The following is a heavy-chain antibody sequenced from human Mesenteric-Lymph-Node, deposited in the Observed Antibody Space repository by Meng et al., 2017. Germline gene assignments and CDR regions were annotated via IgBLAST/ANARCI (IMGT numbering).Heavy chain of an antibody. J-gene: IGHJ4*02. D-gene: IGHD6-13*01. CDR2: ISYHGPYS. Sequence: EGRLGEAGGGLVQPGGSLRLSCAASGFTVSDYSMHWVRQAPGKGLEYVSAISYHGPYSFYADSVKGRFTISRDNSKNTLFLQMGSLRTEDTAVYYCVRVGQGYDYWGPGTLVTVSS. CDR3: VRVGQGYDY. CDR1: GFTVSDYS. V-gene: IGHV3-64*07.